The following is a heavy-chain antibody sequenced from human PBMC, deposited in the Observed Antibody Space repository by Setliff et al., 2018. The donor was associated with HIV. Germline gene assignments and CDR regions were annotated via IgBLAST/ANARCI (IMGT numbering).Heavy chain of an antibody. D-gene: IGHD6-13*01. J-gene: IGHJ6*03. V-gene: IGHV4-59*11. CDR3: SRYNPASYSNYYYYYMDV. CDR2: IYYSGDTTYNPST. Sequence: LSLTCTVSGGSISGHYWSWIRQAPGKGLEWIGYIYYSGDTTYNPSTTYNPSLKSRVTISVDTSKNQFSLKLTSVTAADTAVYFCSRYNPASYSNYYYYYMDVWGKGTTVTVSS. CDR1: GGSISGHY.